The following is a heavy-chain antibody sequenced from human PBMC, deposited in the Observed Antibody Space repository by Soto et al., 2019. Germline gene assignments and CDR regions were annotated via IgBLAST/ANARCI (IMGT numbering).Heavy chain of an antibody. D-gene: IGHD3-22*01. J-gene: IGHJ4*02. Sequence: ASVKVSCKASGGSYNKYAIDWVRQAPGQGLEWMRGIIPLFGTANYAQKFQARVTSTADEAASTAYMELRSLRYEDTAVYYCARQFDYDTSGYYYAYWGQGTLVTVSS. CDR3: ARQFDYDTSGYYYAY. V-gene: IGHV1-69*13. CDR1: GGSYNKYA. CDR2: IIPLFGTA.